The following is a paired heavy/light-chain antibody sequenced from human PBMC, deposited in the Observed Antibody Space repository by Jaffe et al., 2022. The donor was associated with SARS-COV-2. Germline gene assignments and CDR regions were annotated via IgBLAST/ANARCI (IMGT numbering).Heavy chain of an antibody. J-gene: IGHJ6*03. CDR1: GGTFSSYA. D-gene: IGHD6-13*01. V-gene: IGHV1-69*01. CDR3: ARSPFIQNIAAAGTDDYYYYYYMDV. Sequence: QVQLVQSGAEVKKPGSSVKVSCKASGGTFSSYAISWVRQAPGQGLEWMGGIIPIFGTANYAQKFQGRVTITADESTSTAYMELSSLRSEDTAVYYCARSPFIQNIAAAGTDDYYYYYYMDVWGKGTTVTVSS. CDR2: IIPIFGTA.
Light chain of an antibody. CDR1: SLRSYY. CDR3: NSRDSSGNLV. CDR2: GKN. J-gene: IGLJ3*02. V-gene: IGLV3-19*01. Sequence: SSELTQDPAVSVALGQTVRITCQGDSLRSYYASWYQQKPGQAPVLVIYGKNNRPSGIPDRFSGSSSGNTASLTITGAQAEDEADYYCNSRDSSGNLVFGGGTKLTVL.